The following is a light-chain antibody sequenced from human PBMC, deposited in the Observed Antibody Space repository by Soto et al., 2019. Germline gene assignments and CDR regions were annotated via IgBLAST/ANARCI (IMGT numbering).Light chain of an antibody. J-gene: IGKJ1*01. CDR3: QQYITWPPWT. Sequence: DIQLTQSPSFLSASVGDRVTITCRASHDISSYLTWYQQKPGKAPTVLIYAASTLQGGVPSRFSGSGSGTEFTLTISSLQSEDFAVYYCQQYITWPPWTFGQGTKVEIK. CDR2: AAS. CDR1: HDISSY. V-gene: IGKV1-9*01.